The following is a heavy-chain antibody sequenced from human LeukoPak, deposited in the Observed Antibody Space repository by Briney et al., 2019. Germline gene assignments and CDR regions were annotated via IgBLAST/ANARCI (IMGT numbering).Heavy chain of an antibody. V-gene: IGHV3-23*01. Sequence: GGSLRLSCAASGFSFSTYAMSWVRQAPVKGLEWVSSIIATGDSTYYADSVKGRFTISRDNSKNTLYLQMNSLRAEDTAIYYCAKDLRTYGSGIYRLPTVIFNYWGQGTLVTVSS. CDR3: AKDLRTYGSGIYRLPTVIFNY. J-gene: IGHJ4*02. CDR1: GFSFSTYA. D-gene: IGHD3-10*01. CDR2: IIATGDST.